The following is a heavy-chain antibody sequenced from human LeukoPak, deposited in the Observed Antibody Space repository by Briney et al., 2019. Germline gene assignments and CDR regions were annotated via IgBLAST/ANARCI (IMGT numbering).Heavy chain of an antibody. D-gene: IGHD6-19*01. CDR1: GFTFSSYW. V-gene: IGHV3-7*01. CDR2: IKQDGSEK. CDR3: ATLQGRYPSGY. J-gene: IGHJ4*02. Sequence: GGSLRLSCAASGFTFSSYWMSWVRQAPGKGLEWVANIKQDGSEKYYVDSVKGRFTISRDNAKNSLYLQMNSLRAEDTAVYYCATLQGRYPSGYWGQGTLVTVSS.